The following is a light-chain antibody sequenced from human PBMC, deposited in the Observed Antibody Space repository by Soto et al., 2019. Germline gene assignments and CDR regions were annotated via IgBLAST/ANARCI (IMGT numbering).Light chain of an antibody. CDR1: SSNIGAGYD. CDR2: GNS. J-gene: IGLJ2*01. Sequence: QSALTQPPSVSGAPGQRVTISCTGSSSNIGAGYDVHWYQQLPVTAPKLLIYGNSNRPSGVPDRFSGSKSGTSASLAITGLQAEDEADYYGQSYDRSLSGYVVFGGGTKLTVL. V-gene: IGLV1-40*01. CDR3: QSYDRSLSGYVV.